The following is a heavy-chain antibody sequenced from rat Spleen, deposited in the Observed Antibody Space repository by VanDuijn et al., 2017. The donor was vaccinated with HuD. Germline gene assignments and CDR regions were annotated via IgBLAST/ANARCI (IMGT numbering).Heavy chain of an antibody. V-gene: IGHV5-7*01. CDR3: TGGTYFRH. CDR1: GFTFSDHY. CDR2: INYDGNST. D-gene: IGHD4-6*01. J-gene: IGHJ2*01. Sequence: EVQLVESGGGLVQPGRSLKLSCAASGFTFSDHYVAWLRQAPTKGLEWVATINYDGNSTYYRESVKSRFTLSRDNANSTLYLQMSSLRSEDNATYYCTGGTYFRHWGQGVMVTVSS.